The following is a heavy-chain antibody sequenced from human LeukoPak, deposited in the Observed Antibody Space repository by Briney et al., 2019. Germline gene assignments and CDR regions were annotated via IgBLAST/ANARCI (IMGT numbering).Heavy chain of an antibody. V-gene: IGHV3-23*01. CDR2: TSGVTT. D-gene: IGHD6-13*01. CDR3: AKARDSAAAGTDY. J-gene: IGHJ4*02. CDR1: GFTFSNYA. Sequence: GGSLRLSCAASGFTFSNYAMSWVRQAPGKGLEWVSTTSGVTTYYADSVKARFTISRDNSMNTLYLQMDSLRAEDTAVYYCAKARDSAAAGTDYWGQGTLVTVSS.